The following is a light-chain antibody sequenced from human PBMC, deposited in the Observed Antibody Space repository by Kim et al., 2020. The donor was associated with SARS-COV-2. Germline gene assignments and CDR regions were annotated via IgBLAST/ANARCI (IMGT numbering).Light chain of an antibody. V-gene: IGKV1-27*01. CDR2: AAS. CDR3: QKYSSAPWT. Sequence: ASVGDRGTLTCRASQDIAKSLAWYQQKPGKIPQVLIYAASTLQSGVPSRFSGSGSGTEFTLTIGSLQTEDVATYYCQKYSSAPWTFGPGTKVDIK. J-gene: IGKJ1*01. CDR1: QDIAKS.